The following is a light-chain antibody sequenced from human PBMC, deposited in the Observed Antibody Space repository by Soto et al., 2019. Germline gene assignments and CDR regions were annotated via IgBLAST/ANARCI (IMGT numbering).Light chain of an antibody. Sequence: QSVLTQPASVSGSPGQSITISCTGTSGDVGGYIYVSWYQQHPGKAPKLMIYEVSYRPSGVSNRFSGSKSGNTASLTISGLQAEDEADYYCSSYAGSSTVVFGGGTKLTVL. CDR3: SSYAGSSTVV. CDR2: EVS. CDR1: SGDVGGYIY. J-gene: IGLJ2*01. V-gene: IGLV2-14*01.